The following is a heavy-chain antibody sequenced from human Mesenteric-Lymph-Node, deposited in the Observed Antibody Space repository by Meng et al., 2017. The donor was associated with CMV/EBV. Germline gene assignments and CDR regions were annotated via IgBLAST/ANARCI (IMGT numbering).Heavy chain of an antibody. Sequence: ASVKVSCKASGYTFLGYGISWVRQAPGQGLEWMGWIRTYNGNTKYAQKFQGRVTMTTDTSTSTAYMELRSLRSEDTGTYYCARPIISSARYYGLDYWGQGTLVTVSS. CDR2: IRTYNGNT. CDR3: ARPIISSARYYGLDY. CDR1: GYTFLGYG. V-gene: IGHV1-18*01. J-gene: IGHJ4*02. D-gene: IGHD1-26*01.